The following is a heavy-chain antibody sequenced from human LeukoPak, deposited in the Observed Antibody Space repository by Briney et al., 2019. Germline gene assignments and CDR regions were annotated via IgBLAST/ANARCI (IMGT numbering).Heavy chain of an antibody. D-gene: IGHD5-12*01. J-gene: IGHJ4*02. CDR3: ARRRGYSGYEDY. Sequence: PGGSLRLSCAASGFTVSTNYMSWVRQAPGKGLEWVSYISSSGSTIYYADSVKGRFTISRDNAKNSLYLQMNSLRAEDTAVYYCARRRGYSGYEDYWGQGTLVTVSS. CDR2: ISSSGSTI. CDR1: GFTVSTNY. V-gene: IGHV3-11*01.